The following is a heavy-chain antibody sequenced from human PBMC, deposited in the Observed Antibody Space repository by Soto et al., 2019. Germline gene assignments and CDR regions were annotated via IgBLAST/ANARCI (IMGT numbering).Heavy chain of an antibody. CDR3: ARDGARDRGDKGFDF. Sequence: EVQLVESVGGLVRPGGSLRLSCAASGFTFSSYTMHWVRQAPGKGLEWVSSITSTSTYIYYTDSLKGRFTISRDNANNSLFLQMNNLGPGDTAVYYCARDGARDRGDKGFDFWGQGTVVTVSS. D-gene: IGHD2-21*02. V-gene: IGHV3-21*01. CDR2: ITSTSTYI. J-gene: IGHJ4*02. CDR1: GFTFSSYT.